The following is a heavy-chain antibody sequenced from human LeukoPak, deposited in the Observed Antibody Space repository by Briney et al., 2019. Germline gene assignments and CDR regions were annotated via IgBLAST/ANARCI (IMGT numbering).Heavy chain of an antibody. Sequence: GRSLRLSCAASGFTFSSYGMHWVRQAPGKGLEWVAVISYDGSNKYYADSVKGRFTISRDNSKNTLYLQMNSLRAEDTAVYYRAKDLGGYSSGWSDAFDIWGQGTMVTVSS. CDR3: AKDLGGYSSGWSDAFDI. CDR2: ISYDGSNK. J-gene: IGHJ3*02. V-gene: IGHV3-30*18. CDR1: GFTFSSYG. D-gene: IGHD6-19*01.